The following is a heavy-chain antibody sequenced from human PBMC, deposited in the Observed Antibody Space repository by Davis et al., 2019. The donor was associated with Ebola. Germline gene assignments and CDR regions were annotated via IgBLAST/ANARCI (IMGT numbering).Heavy chain of an antibody. CDR1: GGTFSSYA. CDR2: IITIFGTA. J-gene: IGHJ5*02. CDR3: ARDSGELTTTSGFDP. Sequence: AASVKVSCTASGGTFSSYAISWVRQAPGQGLEWMGGIITIFGTANYAQKFQGRVTITADESTSTAYMELSSLRSEDTAVYYCARDSGELTTTSGFDPWGQGTLVTVSS. V-gene: IGHV1-69*13. D-gene: IGHD3-3*01.